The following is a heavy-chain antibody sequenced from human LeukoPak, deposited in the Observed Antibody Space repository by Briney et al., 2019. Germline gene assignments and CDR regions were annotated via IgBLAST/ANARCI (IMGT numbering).Heavy chain of an antibody. D-gene: IGHD3-22*01. CDR1: GYTFTGYY. J-gene: IGHJ4*02. CDR3: ARGVPDSSGLTFDY. V-gene: IGHV1-2*06. Sequence: GASVKVSCKPSGYTFTGYYMPWVRQAPGQGREWMGRINPNRGGTNYAHKFQGRVTMTRDTSISTAYMELSRLRSDDTAVYYCARGVPDSSGLTFDYWGQGTLVTVSS. CDR2: INPNRGGT.